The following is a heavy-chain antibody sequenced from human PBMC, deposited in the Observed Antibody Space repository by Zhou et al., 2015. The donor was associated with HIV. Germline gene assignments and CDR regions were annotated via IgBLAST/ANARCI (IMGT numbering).Heavy chain of an antibody. CDR3: AREDSGYGDYFDY. CDR2: ITSSGSSL. J-gene: IGHJ4*02. CDR1: GFNFSDYY. D-gene: IGHD5-12*01. Sequence: QVQLVESGGGLVKPGGSLRLSCAASGFNFSDYYMSWVRQAPGKGLEWVSYITSSGSSLYYADSVKGRFTMSRDNAKNSLYLQMNSLRADDTAVYYCAREDSGYGDYFDYWGQGTLVTVSS. V-gene: IGHV3-11*04.